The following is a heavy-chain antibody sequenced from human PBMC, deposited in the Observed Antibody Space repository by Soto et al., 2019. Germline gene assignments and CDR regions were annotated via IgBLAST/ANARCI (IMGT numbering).Heavy chain of an antibody. V-gene: IGHV1-46*01. CDR3: ARARGYSGYDYSLEFDY. Sequence: ASVKVSCKVSGYTFTSYYMHWVRQAPGQGLEWMGIINPSGGSTSYAQKFQGRVTMTRDTSTSTVYMELSSLRSEDTAVYYCARARGYSGYDYSLEFDYWGQGILVTVSS. J-gene: IGHJ4*02. D-gene: IGHD5-12*01. CDR2: INPSGGST. CDR1: GYTFTSYY.